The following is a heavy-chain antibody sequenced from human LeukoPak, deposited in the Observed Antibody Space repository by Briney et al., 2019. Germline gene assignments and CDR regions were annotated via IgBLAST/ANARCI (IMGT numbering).Heavy chain of an antibody. CDR2: ISGSGGST. Sequence: GSLRLSCAASGFTFSSYAMSWVRQAPGKGLEWVSAISGSGGSTYYADSVKGRFTISRDNSKNTLYLQMNSLRAEDTAVYYCAKDSSSWFIEAYYFDYWGQGTLVTVSS. V-gene: IGHV3-23*01. CDR3: AKDSSSWFIEAYYFDY. J-gene: IGHJ4*02. CDR1: GFTFSSYA. D-gene: IGHD6-13*01.